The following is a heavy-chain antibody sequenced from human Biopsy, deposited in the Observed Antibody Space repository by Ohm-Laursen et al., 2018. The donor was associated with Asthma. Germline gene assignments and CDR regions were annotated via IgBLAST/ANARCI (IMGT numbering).Heavy chain of an antibody. D-gene: IGHD6-19*01. Sequence: GSLRLSCAASGSTFSSSAMSWVRQAPGKGLERVSAITGSGGTTYYADSVRGRFTISRDNSKSTLFLQMDSLSAEDTAVYYCAKDFRGIAVAGDRGFDYWGQGTLVTVSS. J-gene: IGHJ4*02. CDR1: GSTFSSSA. CDR2: ITGSGGTT. V-gene: IGHV3-23*01. CDR3: AKDFRGIAVAGDRGFDY.